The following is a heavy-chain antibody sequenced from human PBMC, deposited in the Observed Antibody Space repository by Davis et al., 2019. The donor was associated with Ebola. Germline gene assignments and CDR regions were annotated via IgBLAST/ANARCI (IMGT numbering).Heavy chain of an antibody. D-gene: IGHD1-26*01. CDR3: ARHAPLGATTLHP. Sequence: PSETLSLTCTVSGGSISSYYWSWIRQPPGKGLEWIGYIYYSGSTNYNPSLKSRVTISVDTSKNQFSLKLSSVTAADTAVYYCARHAPLGATTLHPWGQGTLVTVSS. CDR2: IYYSGST. V-gene: IGHV4-59*08. J-gene: IGHJ5*02. CDR1: GGSISSYY.